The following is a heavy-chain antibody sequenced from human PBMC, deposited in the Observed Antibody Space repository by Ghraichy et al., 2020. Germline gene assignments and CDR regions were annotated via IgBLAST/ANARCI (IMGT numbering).Heavy chain of an antibody. CDR1: GGSISSYY. D-gene: IGHD2-8*01. J-gene: IGHJ6*02. Sequence: SETLSLTCTVSGGSISSYYWSWIRQPAGKGLEWIGRIYTSGSTNYNPSLKSRVTMSVDTSKNQFSLKLSSVTAADTAVYYCARESVAVYEGYYGMDVWGQGTTVTVSS. V-gene: IGHV4-4*07. CDR2: IYTSGST. CDR3: ARESVAVYEGYYGMDV.